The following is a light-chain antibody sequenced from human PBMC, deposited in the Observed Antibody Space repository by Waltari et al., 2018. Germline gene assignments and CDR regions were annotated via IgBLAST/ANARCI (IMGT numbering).Light chain of an antibody. CDR2: LGS. CDR3: MQALATPLT. CDR1: QSLLHDNGYNY. Sequence: DIVLTQSPLSLPVTPGEPASISFRSSQSLLHDNGYNYLDWYLQKPGQSPKLLIYLGSNRASGVPDRFSGSESGTDFTLKISRVEAEDVGVYYCMQALATPLTFGGGTKLEIK. J-gene: IGKJ4*01. V-gene: IGKV2-28*01.